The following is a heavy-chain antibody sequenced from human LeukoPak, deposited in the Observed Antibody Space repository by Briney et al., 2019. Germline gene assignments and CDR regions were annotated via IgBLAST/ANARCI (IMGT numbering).Heavy chain of an antibody. CDR2: ISWNSGSI. D-gene: IGHD3-16*01. J-gene: IGHJ5*02. CDR3: AKGLKFDP. V-gene: IGHV3-9*01. Sequence: GRSLRLSCAASGFTFDDYAMHWVRQAPGKGLEWVSGISWNSGSIGYAESVKGRFTISRDNAKNSLYLQMNSLRAEDTALYYCAKGLKFDPWGQGTPVTVSS. CDR1: GFTFDDYA.